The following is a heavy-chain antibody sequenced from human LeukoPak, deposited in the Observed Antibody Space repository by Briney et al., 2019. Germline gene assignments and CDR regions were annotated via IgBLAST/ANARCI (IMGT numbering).Heavy chain of an antibody. Sequence: SETLSLTCTVSGGSISSYYWSWIRQPAGKGLEWIGRIYTSGSTNYNPSLKSRVTMSVDTSKNQFSLKLSSVTAADTAVYYCARGRVWDCDFWSGLLTDAYNWFDPWGQGTLVTVSS. J-gene: IGHJ5*02. D-gene: IGHD3-3*01. CDR3: ARGRVWDCDFWSGLLTDAYNWFDP. CDR2: IYTSGST. CDR1: GGSISSYY. V-gene: IGHV4-4*07.